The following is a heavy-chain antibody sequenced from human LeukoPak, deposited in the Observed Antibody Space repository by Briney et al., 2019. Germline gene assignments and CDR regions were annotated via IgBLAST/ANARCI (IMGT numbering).Heavy chain of an antibody. CDR2: ISAYNGNA. D-gene: IGHD3-9*01. J-gene: IGHJ4*02. V-gene: IGHV1-18*04. Sequence: GASVKVSCKASGYTFTSYGISWVRQAPGQGLEWMGWISAYNGNANYAQNLQGRVTMTTDTSTSTAYMELRSLRSDGTAVYYCVRYFDWPRPFDYWGQGTLVTVSS. CDR1: GYTFTSYG. CDR3: VRYFDWPRPFDY.